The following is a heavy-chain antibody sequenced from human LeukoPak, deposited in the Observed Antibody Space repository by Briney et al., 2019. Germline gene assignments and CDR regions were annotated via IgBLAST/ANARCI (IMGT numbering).Heavy chain of an antibody. CDR3: ARDLHY. V-gene: IGHV3-48*03. J-gene: IGHJ4*02. Sequence: GGSLRLSCAASGFTFSSYEMNWVRQAPGRGLEWVSYISSSGSTIYYSASVKGRFTISRDNANNSLYLQMNSLRAEDSAVYYCARDLHYWGQGTLVTVSS. CDR2: ISSSGSTI. CDR1: GFTFSSYE.